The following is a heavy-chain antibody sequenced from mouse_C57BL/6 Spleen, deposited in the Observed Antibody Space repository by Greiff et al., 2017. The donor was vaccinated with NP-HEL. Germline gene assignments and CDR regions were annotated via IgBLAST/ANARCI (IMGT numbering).Heavy chain of an antibody. CDR3: ARHYYGSSLCV. CDR2: ISGGGGNT. V-gene: IGHV5-9*01. J-gene: IGHJ1*03. D-gene: IGHD1-1*01. Sequence: EVKLVESGGGLVKPGGSLKLSCAASGFTFSSYTMSWVRQTPEKRLEWVATISGGGGNTYYPDSVKGRFTISRDNAKNTLYLQMSSLRSEDTALYYCARHYYGSSLCVWGTGTTVTVSS. CDR1: GFTFSSYT.